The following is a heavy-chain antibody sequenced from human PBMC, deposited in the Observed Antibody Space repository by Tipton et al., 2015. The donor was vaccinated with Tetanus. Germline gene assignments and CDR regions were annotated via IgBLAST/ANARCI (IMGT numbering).Heavy chain of an antibody. CDR2: IYPGDSDT. Sequence: QSGAEVKKPGESLKTSCKGSGYSFNIYWIAWVRQMPGKGLEWMGIIYPGDSDTRYSPSFQGQVTISAGKSTSTAYLQWSRLQASDTAMYYCARRLGPYTGDQIWHFDLWGRGTLVTVSS. CDR3: ARRLGPYTGDQIWHFDL. J-gene: IGHJ2*01. D-gene: IGHD7-27*01. V-gene: IGHV5-51*01. CDR1: GYSFNIYW.